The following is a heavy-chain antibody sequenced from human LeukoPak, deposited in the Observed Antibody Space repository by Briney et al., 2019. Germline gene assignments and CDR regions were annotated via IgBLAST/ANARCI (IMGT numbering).Heavy chain of an antibody. CDR1: GGSISSSSYY. Sequence: SETLSLTCTVSGGSISSSSYYWGWIRQPPGKGLEWIGSIYYSGSTYYNPSLKSRVTISVDTSKNQFSLKLSSVTAADTAVYYCARLPVGVWGSYRYRYFDYWGQGTLVTVSS. V-gene: IGHV4-39*01. CDR3: ARLPVGVWGSYRYRYFDY. J-gene: IGHJ4*02. CDR2: IYYSGST. D-gene: IGHD3-16*02.